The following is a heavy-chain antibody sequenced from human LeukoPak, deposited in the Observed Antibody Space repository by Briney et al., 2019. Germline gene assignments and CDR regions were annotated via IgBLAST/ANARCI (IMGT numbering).Heavy chain of an antibody. CDR3: AKRISTFGGVLAPDFDY. CDR1: GFIFSSYG. Sequence: PGGSLRLSCAASGFIFSSYGMSWVRQAPGKGLEWVSIISGSGGSTYYADSVKGRFTISRDSSRSTLYLQMNSLRAEDTAVYHCAKRISTFGGVLAPDFDYWGQGSLVTVSS. D-gene: IGHD3-16*02. J-gene: IGHJ4*02. V-gene: IGHV3-23*01. CDR2: ISGSGGST.